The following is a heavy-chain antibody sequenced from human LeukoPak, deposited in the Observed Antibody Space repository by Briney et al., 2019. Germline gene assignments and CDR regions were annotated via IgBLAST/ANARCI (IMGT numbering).Heavy chain of an antibody. CDR2: IRYDGSNK. V-gene: IGHV3-30*02. J-gene: IGHJ4*02. D-gene: IGHD5-18*01. Sequence: GRCLRLSCAASGFTFSSYGMHWVRQAPGKGLEWVAFIRYDGSNKYYADSVKGRFTISRDNSKNTLYLQMNSLRAEDTAVYYCAKERDTAMVTIDYWGQGTLVTVSS. CDR1: GFTFSSYG. CDR3: AKERDTAMVTIDY.